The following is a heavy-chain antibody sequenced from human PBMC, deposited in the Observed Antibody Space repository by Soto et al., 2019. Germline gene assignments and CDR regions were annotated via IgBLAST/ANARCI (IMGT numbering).Heavy chain of an antibody. CDR2: IYYSGST. CDR1: GGSISSYY. J-gene: IGHJ3*02. V-gene: IGHV4-59*08. D-gene: IGHD6-6*01. Sequence: SETLSLTCTASGGSISSYYWSWIRQPPGKGLEWIGYIYYSGSTNYNPSLKSRFTISVDTSKNQFSLKLSSVTAADTAVYYCASLSSSSGAFDIWGQGTMVTVSS. CDR3: ASLSSSSGAFDI.